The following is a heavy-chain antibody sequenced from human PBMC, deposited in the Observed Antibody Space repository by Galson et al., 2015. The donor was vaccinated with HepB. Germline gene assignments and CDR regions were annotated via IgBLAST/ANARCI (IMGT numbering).Heavy chain of an antibody. CDR2: IKSKTDGGAT. D-gene: IGHD3-3*01. CDR3: TTEDSPSITFFGVVFDY. J-gene: IGHJ4*02. V-gene: IGHV3-15*01. Sequence: SLRLSCAASGFSFSNAWMNWVRQAPGKGLEWVGGIKSKTDGGATDYTAPVKGRFTISRNDSKNTLYLQMNSLKTEDTAVYYSTTEDSPSITFFGVVFDYWGQGTLVTVSS. CDR1: GFSFSNAW.